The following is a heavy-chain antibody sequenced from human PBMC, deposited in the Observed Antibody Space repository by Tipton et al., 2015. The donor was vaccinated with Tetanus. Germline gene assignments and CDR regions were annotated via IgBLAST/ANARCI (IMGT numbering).Heavy chain of an antibody. V-gene: IGHV4-34*01. Sequence: TLSLTCAVYGGSFSGYYWSWIRQPPGKGLEWIGEMNHSGSTNYNPSLKSRVTISVDTSKNQFSLKLSSVTAADTAVYYCARDRDFDYWGQGTLVTVSS. J-gene: IGHJ4*02. CDR1: GGSFSGYY. CDR3: ARDRDFDY. CDR2: MNHSGST.